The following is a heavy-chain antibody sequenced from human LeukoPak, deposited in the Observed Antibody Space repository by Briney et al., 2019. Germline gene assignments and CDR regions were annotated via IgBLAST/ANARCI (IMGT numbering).Heavy chain of an antibody. CDR1: GGSISSGSYY. V-gene: IGHV4-61*02. CDR3: ARGGRGLFDY. D-gene: IGHD1-26*01. CDR2: IYTSGST. J-gene: IGHJ4*02. Sequence: SETLSLTCTVSGGSISSGSYYWSWIRQPAGKGLEWIGRIYTSGSTNYNPSLKSRVTISVDTSKNQFSLKLSSVTAADTAVYYCARGGRGLFDYWGQGTLVTVSS.